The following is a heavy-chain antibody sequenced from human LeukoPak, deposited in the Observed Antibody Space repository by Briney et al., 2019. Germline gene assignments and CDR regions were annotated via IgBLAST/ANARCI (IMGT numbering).Heavy chain of an antibody. D-gene: IGHD2-2*01. CDR3: ASSTQISKYADY. J-gene: IGHJ4*02. V-gene: IGHV3-74*01. Sequence: PGGSLRLSCAASGFTFSKVWMSWVRQAPGKGLVWVSRINSDGSITTYADSVRGRFTISRDNAKSTLYLQMNSLRAEDTAVYYCASSTQISKYADYWGQGALVTVSS. CDR1: GFTFSKVW. CDR2: INSDGSIT.